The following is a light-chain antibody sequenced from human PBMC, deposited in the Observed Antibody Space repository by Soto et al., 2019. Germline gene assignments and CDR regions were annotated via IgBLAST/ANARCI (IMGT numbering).Light chain of an antibody. CDR3: AAWDDSLSGLV. J-gene: IGLJ2*01. CDR2: TNN. Sequence: QSALTQPPSASGTPGQRVSISCSGSSSNIGSNPVTWYQQLPGTAPKLLIYTNNQRPSGVPDRFSGSKSGTSASLAISGLQSEDEADYYCAAWDDSLSGLVFGGGTKVTVL. CDR1: SSNIGSNP. V-gene: IGLV1-44*01.